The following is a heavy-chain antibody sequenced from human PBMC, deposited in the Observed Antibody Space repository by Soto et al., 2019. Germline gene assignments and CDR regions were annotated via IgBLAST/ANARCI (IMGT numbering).Heavy chain of an antibody. CDR1: GGSISSSSYY. Sequence: SETLSLTCTVSGGSISSSSYYWGWIRQPPGKGLEWIGSIYYSGSTYYNPSLKSRVTISVDTSKNQFSLKLSSVTAADTAVYYCATHYMDYGDYVFDYWGQGTLVTVSS. D-gene: IGHD4-17*01. V-gene: IGHV4-39*01. CDR3: ATHYMDYGDYVFDY. J-gene: IGHJ4*02. CDR2: IYYSGST.